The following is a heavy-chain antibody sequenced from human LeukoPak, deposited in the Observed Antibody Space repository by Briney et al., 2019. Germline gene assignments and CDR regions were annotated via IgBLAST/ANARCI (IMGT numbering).Heavy chain of an antibody. CDR2: ISWNNDN. D-gene: IGHD4-17*01. CDR1: GFSLTTPGVG. V-gene: IGHV2-5*01. J-gene: IGHJ4*02. Sequence: SGPTLVKPTQTLTLTCAFSGFSLTTPGVGVGWIRQTPGKALEALALISWNNDNRYSPSLRRRLPIIKDSSNSLVVLIMCIMNPADTATYHCAHYGDYRFTYYCDYWGEGTPVTVSP. CDR3: AHYGDYRFTYYCDY.